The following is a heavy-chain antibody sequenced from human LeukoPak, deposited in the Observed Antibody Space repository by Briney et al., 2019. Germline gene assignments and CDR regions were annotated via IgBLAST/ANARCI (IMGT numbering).Heavy chain of an antibody. CDR1: GGSISSGDYY. V-gene: IGHV4-30-4*01. CDR2: IYYSGST. Sequence: SQTLSLTCTVSGGSISSGDYYWSWIRQPPGKGLEWIGYIYYSGSTYYNPSLKSRVTISVDTSKNQFPLKLSSVTAADTAVYYCATVVPAAIGGWFDPWGQGTLVTVSS. D-gene: IGHD2-2*01. J-gene: IGHJ5*02. CDR3: ATVVPAAIGGWFDP.